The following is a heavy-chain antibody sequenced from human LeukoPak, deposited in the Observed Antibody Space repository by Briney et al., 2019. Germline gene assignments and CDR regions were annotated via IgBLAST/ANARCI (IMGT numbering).Heavy chain of an antibody. CDR3: AKGRDSSGYSFDY. Sequence: GGYLRLSCGASGFIFDDYAMHWVRQAPGKGLEWVSLISGDAYATYYGDSVKGRFTISRDNSKNSLYLQMNSLRTEDTALYYCAKGRDSSGYSFDYWGQGTLVTVSS. V-gene: IGHV3-43*02. J-gene: IGHJ4*02. CDR1: GFIFDDYA. D-gene: IGHD3-22*01. CDR2: ISGDAYAT.